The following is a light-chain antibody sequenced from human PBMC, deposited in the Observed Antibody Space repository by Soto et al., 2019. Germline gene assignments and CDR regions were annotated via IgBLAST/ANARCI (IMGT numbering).Light chain of an antibody. CDR1: QSLSSKY. CDR2: DTS. J-gene: IGKJ1*01. Sequence: EIVMTQSPATLSVSPGERATLSCRASQSLSSKYLAWYQQKPGQAPRPLIYDTSNRATGVPDRFSGSGSGTDFTLTISRLEPEDFAVYYCHQYDSWTFGQGTKVDIK. CDR3: HQYDSWT. V-gene: IGKV3-20*01.